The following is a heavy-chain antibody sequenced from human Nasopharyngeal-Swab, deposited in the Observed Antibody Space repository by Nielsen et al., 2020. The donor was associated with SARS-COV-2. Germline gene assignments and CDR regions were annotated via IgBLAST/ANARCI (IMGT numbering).Heavy chain of an antibody. CDR3: ARATIFGVVTFDY. D-gene: IGHD3-3*01. Sequence: SETLSLTCTVSGGSISSYYWSWIRQPPGKGLEWIGYIYYSGSTNYNPSLKSRVTISVDTSKNQFSLKLSSVTAADTAVYYCARATIFGVVTFDYWGQGTLVTVSS. CDR2: IYYSGST. J-gene: IGHJ4*02. CDR1: GGSISSYY. V-gene: IGHV4-59*01.